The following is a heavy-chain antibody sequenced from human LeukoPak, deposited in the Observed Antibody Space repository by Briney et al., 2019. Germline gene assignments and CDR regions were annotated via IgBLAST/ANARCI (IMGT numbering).Heavy chain of an antibody. CDR1: GYTFTGYY. J-gene: IGHJ6*03. Sequence: ASVKVSCKASGYTFTGYYMHWVRQAPGQGLEWMGWINPNSGGTNYAQKFQGRVTMTRDTSISTAYMELSRLRSDDTAVYYCARDHRGTYYYYYMDVWGKGTTVTVSS. CDR2: INPNSGGT. CDR3: ARDHRGTYYYYYMDV. D-gene: IGHD1-1*01. V-gene: IGHV1-2*02.